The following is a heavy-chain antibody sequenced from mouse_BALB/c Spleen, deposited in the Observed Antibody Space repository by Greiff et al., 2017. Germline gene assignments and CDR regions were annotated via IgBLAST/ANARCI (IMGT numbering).Heavy chain of an antibody. Sequence: EVKLEESGGGLVKPGGSLKLSCAASGFAFSSYDMSWVRQTPEKRLEWVAYISSGGGSTYYPDTVKGRFTISRDNAKNTLYLQMSSLKSEDTAMYYCAGDRYDGWFAYWGQGTLVTVSA. CDR1: GFAFSSYD. V-gene: IGHV5-12-1*01. J-gene: IGHJ3*01. CDR2: ISSGGGST. CDR3: AGDRYDGWFAY. D-gene: IGHD2-14*01.